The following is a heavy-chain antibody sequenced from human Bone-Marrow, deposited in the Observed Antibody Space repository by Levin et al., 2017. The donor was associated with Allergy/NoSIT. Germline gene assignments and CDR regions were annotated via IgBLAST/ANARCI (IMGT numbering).Heavy chain of an antibody. V-gene: IGHV4-59*01. Sequence: SETLSLTCTVSGGSISSYYWSWIRQPPGKGLEWIGYIYYSGSPNYNPSLKSRVTISVDTSKKQFSLKLSSVTAADTAVYYCGGSYYGAGSYGAWGQGTLVTVSS. CDR3: GGSYYGAGSYGA. J-gene: IGHJ5*02. D-gene: IGHD3-10*01. CDR2: IYYSGSP. CDR1: GGSISSYY.